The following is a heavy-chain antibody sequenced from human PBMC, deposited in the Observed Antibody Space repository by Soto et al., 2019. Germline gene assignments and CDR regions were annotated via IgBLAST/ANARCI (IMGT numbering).Heavy chain of an antibody. J-gene: IGHJ4*02. CDR2: ISSSSSTI. V-gene: IGHV3-48*02. Sequence: EVQLVESGGGLVQPGGSLRLSCAASGFTFSSYSMYWVRQAPGKGLEWVSYISSSSSTIYYADSVKGRFTISRDNAKNSLYLQMNSLRDEDTAVYYCARDTNYYGSGSYDYWGQGTLVTVSS. CDR3: ARDTNYYGSGSYDY. CDR1: GFTFSSYS. D-gene: IGHD3-10*01.